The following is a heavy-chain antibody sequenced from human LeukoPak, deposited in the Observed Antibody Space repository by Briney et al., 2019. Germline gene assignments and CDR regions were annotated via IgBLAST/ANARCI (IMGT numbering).Heavy chain of an antibody. Sequence: GSLRLSCAASGFTFSNAWMSWVRQAPGKGLEWIGEIYHSGSTNYNPSLKSRVTISVDKSKSQFSLKVSSVTAADTAVYYCARASAETARYGLDVWGQGTTVTVSS. CDR3: ARASAETARYGLDV. CDR2: IYHSGST. CDR1: GFTFSNAW. V-gene: IGHV4-4*02. J-gene: IGHJ6*02.